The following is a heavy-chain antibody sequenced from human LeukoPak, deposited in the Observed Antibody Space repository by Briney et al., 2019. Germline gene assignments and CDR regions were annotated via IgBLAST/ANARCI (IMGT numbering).Heavy chain of an antibody. CDR2: IYSGGST. CDR1: GFTVSSNY. V-gene: IGHV3-53*01. CDR3: ARDIRGGELVLDY. D-gene: IGHD2-21*01. J-gene: IGHJ4*02. Sequence: PGGSLRLSCAASGFTVSSNYMSWVRQAPGKGLEWVSVIYSGGSTYYADSVKGRLTISRDNSKNTLYLQMNSLRAEDTAVYYCARDIRGGELVLDYWGQGTLVTVSS.